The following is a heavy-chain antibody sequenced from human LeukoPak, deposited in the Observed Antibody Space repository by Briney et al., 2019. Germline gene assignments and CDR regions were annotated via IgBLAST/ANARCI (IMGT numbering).Heavy chain of an antibody. V-gene: IGHV4-30-4*01. CDR3: ARAAPLRYFDWSPVYYGMDV. CDR1: GGSISSGDYY. CDR2: IYYSGST. D-gene: IGHD3-9*01. J-gene: IGHJ6*02. Sequence: PSETLSLTCTVSGGSISSGDYYWSWIRQPPGKGLEWIGYIYYSGSTYYNPSLKSRVTISVDTSKNQFSLKLSSVTAADTAVYYCARAAPLRYFDWSPVYYGMDVWGQGTTVTVSS.